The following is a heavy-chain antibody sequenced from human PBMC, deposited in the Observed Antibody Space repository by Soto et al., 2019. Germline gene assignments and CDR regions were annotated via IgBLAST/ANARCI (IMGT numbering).Heavy chain of an antibody. Sequence: PSENLRLTCTVSGGFISNYYWSWVRQSPGKGLEWIGYIYYSGTTNYNPSLKSRVTILLDMSKNQFSLRLRSVTAADTAVYHSARLKSFRTTSARQNHHHAMDVWGQGTTVTVSS. CDR1: GGFISNYY. CDR3: ARLKSFRTTSARQNHHHAMDV. V-gene: IGHV4-59*01. J-gene: IGHJ6*02. CDR2: IYYSGTT. D-gene: IGHD3-16*02.